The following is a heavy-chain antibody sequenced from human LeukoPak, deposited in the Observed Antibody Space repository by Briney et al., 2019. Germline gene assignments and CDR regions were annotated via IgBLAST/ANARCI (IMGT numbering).Heavy chain of an antibody. J-gene: IGHJ4*02. CDR3: ANLVIHTSSGWHLDS. D-gene: IGHD6-19*01. Sequence: SETLSLTCTVSRGSLTTYYWSWIRQPPGKGPEWLGYVYYSGTTDYNPSLKSRISMSVDTSRNQFSLNLNSVTAADTAFYYCANLVIHTSSGWHLDSWGQGTLVTVSS. CDR2: VYYSGTT. CDR1: RGSLTTYY. V-gene: IGHV4-59*01.